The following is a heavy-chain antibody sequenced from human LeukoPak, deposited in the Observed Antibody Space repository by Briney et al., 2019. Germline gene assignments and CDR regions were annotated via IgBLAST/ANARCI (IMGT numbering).Heavy chain of an antibody. J-gene: IGHJ4*02. CDR1: GFTFSSYS. Sequence: GGSLRLSCAASGFTFSSYSMNWVRQAPGKGLEWVSSISGSGDSTFYADSVKGRSSISRDNSKNTLYLQVNGLRTEDTAVYYCAKDRLLNCRGDCYIFDYWGQGTVVTVSS. CDR3: AKDRLLNCRGDCYIFDY. D-gene: IGHD2-21*02. V-gene: IGHV3-23*01. CDR2: ISGSGDST.